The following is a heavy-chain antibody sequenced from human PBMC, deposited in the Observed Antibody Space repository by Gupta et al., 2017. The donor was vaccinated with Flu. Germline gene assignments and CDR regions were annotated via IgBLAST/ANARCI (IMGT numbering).Heavy chain of an antibody. Sequence: VRQATGQGLEWMGWMNPNSGNTGYAQKFQGRVTMTRNTSISTAYMELSSLRSEDTAVYYCATSLIAVAGFDYWGQGTLVTVSS. J-gene: IGHJ4*02. CDR2: MNPNSGNT. V-gene: IGHV1-8*01. CDR3: ATSLIAVAGFDY. D-gene: IGHD6-19*01.